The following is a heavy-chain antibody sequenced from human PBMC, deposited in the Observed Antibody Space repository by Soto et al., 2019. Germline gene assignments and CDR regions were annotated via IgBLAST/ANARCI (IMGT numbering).Heavy chain of an antibody. CDR3: AKGDWNYPLDYYYYMDV. CDR2: ISYDGSNK. Sequence: AGGSLRLSCAASGFTFSSYGMHWVRQAPGKGLEWVAVISYDGSNKYCADSVEGRFTISRDNSKNTLYLQMNSLRAEDTAVYYCAKGDWNYPLDYYYYMDVWGKGTTVTVSS. V-gene: IGHV3-30*18. CDR1: GFTFSSYG. J-gene: IGHJ6*03. D-gene: IGHD1-7*01.